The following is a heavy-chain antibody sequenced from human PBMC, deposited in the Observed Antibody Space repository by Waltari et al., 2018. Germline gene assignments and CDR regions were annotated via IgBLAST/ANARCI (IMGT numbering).Heavy chain of an antibody. CDR3: ARGQGLWLDAFDI. J-gene: IGHJ3*02. CDR1: GYTFTGYY. CDR2: INPNSGGT. D-gene: IGHD5-18*01. V-gene: IGHV1-2*06. Sequence: QVQLVQSGAEVKKPGASVKVSCKASGYTFTGYYMHWVRRAPGQGLEWMGRINPNSGGTNYAQKFQGRGTMTRDTSISAAYMELSRLGSDDTAVYYCARGQGLWLDAFDIWGQGTMVTVSS.